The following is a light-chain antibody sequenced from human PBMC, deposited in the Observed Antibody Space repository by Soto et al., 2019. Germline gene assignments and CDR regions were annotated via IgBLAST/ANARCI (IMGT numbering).Light chain of an antibody. CDR3: QQYGSSRT. J-gene: IGKJ5*01. Sequence: EVVMTQSPALLSVSPGERVTLSCRASPSVSSYLAWYQQKPGQAPRLLIYGASSRATGIPDRFSGSGSGTDFTLTISRLEPEDFAVYYCQQYGSSRTFGQGTRLEIK. CDR1: PSVSSY. V-gene: IGKV3-20*01. CDR2: GAS.